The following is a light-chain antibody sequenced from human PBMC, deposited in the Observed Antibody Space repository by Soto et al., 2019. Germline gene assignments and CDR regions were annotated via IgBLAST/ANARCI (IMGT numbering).Light chain of an antibody. J-gene: IGKJ5*01. CDR2: DAS. CDR3: QQRSNWSPIN. Sequence: EIVLTQSPATLSLSPGERATLSCRASQSVSSYLAWYQQQPGQAPRLLIYDASNRATGIPARFSGSGSGTDFTLTFSSLEPEDFAVYYCQQRSNWSPINFGQGTRLEIK. V-gene: IGKV3-11*01. CDR1: QSVSSY.